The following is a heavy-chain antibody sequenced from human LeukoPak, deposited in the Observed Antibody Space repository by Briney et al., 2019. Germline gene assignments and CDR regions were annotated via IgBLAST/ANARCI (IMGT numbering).Heavy chain of an antibody. CDR1: GGSISIISSSTYY. J-gene: IGHJ4*02. CDR2: LYYGENS. CDR3: ARHLPTAAADTRGYFDY. V-gene: IGHV4-39*01. Sequence: SETLSLTCTVSGGSISIISSSTYYWGWIRQAPGKGLEWIGSLYYGENSHYNPSLKSRATLSVDTSNNQFSLKLTSVTAADAAVYFCARHLPTAAADTRGYFDYWGQGTVVTVPS. D-gene: IGHD6-25*01.